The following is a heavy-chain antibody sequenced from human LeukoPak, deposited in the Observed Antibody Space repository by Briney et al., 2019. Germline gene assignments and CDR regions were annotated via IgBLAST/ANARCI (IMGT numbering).Heavy chain of an antibody. CDR2: IYYSGST. V-gene: IGHV4-39*07. CDR1: GGSISSSNYY. CDR3: ARVPSWGMTEVS. J-gene: IGHJ4*02. D-gene: IGHD7-27*01. Sequence: PSETLSLTCTVSGGSISSSNYYWGWIRQPPGKGLEWIGSIYYSGSTYYNPSLKSRVTISVDTSKNQFSLKLSSVTAADTAVYYCARVPSWGMTEVSWGQGTLVTVSS.